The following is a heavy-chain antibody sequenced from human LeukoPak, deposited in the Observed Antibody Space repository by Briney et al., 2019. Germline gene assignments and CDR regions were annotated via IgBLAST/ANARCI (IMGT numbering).Heavy chain of an antibody. Sequence: SETLSLTCGVSGGFVSTIGYSWSWIRQPPGKGLEWIGYIYQSGSTSYNPSLQSRVTISIDKSKNQFSLKLSSVTAADTAVYYCARDSYYDNSGEGAFDIWGQGTLVTVSS. D-gene: IGHD3-22*01. CDR2: IYQSGST. CDR1: GGFVSTIGYS. CDR3: ARDSYYDNSGEGAFDI. V-gene: IGHV4-30-2*01. J-gene: IGHJ3*02.